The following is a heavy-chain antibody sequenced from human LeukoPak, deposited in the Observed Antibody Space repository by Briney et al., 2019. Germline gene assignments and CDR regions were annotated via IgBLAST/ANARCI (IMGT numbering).Heavy chain of an antibody. CDR2: IDWDDDK. CDR3: ARGLGIDYFDY. Sequence: KPSETLSLTCTVSGGSISSYYWSWIRQPPGKALEWLALIDWDDDKYYSTSLKTRLTISKDTSKNQVVLTMTNMDPVDTATYYCARGLGIDYFDYWGQGTLVTVSS. V-gene: IGHV2-70*18. CDR1: GGSISSYY. D-gene: IGHD7-27*01. J-gene: IGHJ4*02.